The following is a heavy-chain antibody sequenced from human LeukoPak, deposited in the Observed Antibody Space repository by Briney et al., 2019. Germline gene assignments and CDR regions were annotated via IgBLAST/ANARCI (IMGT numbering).Heavy chain of an antibody. J-gene: IGHJ4*02. V-gene: IGHV4-59*01. CDR2: IYYGGSTT. CDR1: GDSISSFY. CDR3: ARAPHWDRPFDY. D-gene: IGHD7-27*01. Sequence: PSETLSLTCTVSGDSISSFYWSWIRHPPGKGLECIWYIYYGGSTTKYNPSLKSRVTISIDTSKNQLSLKLNSVTAADTAVYYCARAPHWDRPFDYWGQGTLVTVSS.